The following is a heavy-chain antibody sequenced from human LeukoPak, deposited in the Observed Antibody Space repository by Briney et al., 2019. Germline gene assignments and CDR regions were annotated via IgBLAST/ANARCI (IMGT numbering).Heavy chain of an antibody. D-gene: IGHD1-26*01. V-gene: IGHV1-8*01. CDR3: AKFSGSYGNDY. CDR2: MNPNSGNT. CDR1: GYTFTSYD. J-gene: IGHJ4*02. Sequence: ASVKLSCKASGYTFTSYDINWVPQATGQGLEWMGWMNPNSGNTGYAQKFQGRVTMTRNTSISTAYMELSSLRSEDTAVYYCAKFSGSYGNDYWGQGALVTVSS.